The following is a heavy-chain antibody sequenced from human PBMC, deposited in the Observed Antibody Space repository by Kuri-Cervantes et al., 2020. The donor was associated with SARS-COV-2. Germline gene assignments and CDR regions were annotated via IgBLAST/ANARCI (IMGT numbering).Heavy chain of an antibody. V-gene: IGHV4-59*12. Sequence: ESLKISCTVSGDSISSYYWSWIRQPLGKGLEWIGYVHYSGSTNYNPSLTSRVTISVDTSKNQFSLKLSSVTAADTAVYYCAREVRGDSSGYYPKDLDYWGQGTLVTVSS. CDR2: VHYSGST. J-gene: IGHJ4*02. CDR3: AREVRGDSSGYYPKDLDY. CDR1: GDSISSYY. D-gene: IGHD3-22*01.